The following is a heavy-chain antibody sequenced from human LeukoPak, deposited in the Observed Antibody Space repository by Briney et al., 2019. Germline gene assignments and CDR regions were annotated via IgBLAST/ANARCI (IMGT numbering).Heavy chain of an antibody. D-gene: IGHD6-6*01. CDR3: ARGSSPGLGMDV. J-gene: IGHJ6*02. CDR1: GGSIRSYF. Sequence: PSETLSLTCTVSGGSIRSYFWSWIRQPPGKGLEWIGYIYYSGSTNYNPSLKSRVTISVDTSNKQFSLNLSSVTAADTAVYYCARGSSPGLGMDVWGQGTTVSVSS. CDR2: IYYSGST. V-gene: IGHV4-59*01.